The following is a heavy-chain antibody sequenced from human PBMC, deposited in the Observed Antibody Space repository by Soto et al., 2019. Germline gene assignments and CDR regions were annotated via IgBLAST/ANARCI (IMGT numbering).Heavy chain of an antibody. D-gene: IGHD6-13*01. V-gene: IGHV4-34*01. J-gene: IGHJ5*02. CDR1: GGSFSGYY. CDR2: INHSGST. Sequence: SETLSLTCAVYGGSFSGYYWSWIRQPPGKGLEWIGEINHSGSTNYNPSLKSRVTISVDTSKNQFSLKLSSVTAADTAVYYCARAPFRGAAAGRDWFDPWGQGTLVTVSS. CDR3: ARAPFRGAAAGRDWFDP.